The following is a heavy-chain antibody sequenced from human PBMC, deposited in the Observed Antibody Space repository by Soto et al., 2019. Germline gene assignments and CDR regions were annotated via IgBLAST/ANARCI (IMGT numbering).Heavy chain of an antibody. J-gene: IGHJ6*03. D-gene: IGHD3-10*01. CDR2: IYYSGST. V-gene: IGHV4-39*01. Sequence: PSETLSLTCTVSGGSISSSSYYWGWIRRPPGKGLEWIGSIYYSGSTYYNPSLKSRVTISVDTSKNQFSLKLSSVTAADTAVYYCASHLLWFGELVSYMDVWGKGTTVTVSS. CDR1: GGSISSSSYY. CDR3: ASHLLWFGELVSYMDV.